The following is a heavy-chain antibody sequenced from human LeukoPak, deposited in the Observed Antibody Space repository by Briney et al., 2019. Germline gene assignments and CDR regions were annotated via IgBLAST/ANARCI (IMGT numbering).Heavy chain of an antibody. CDR2: IYYSGST. Sequence: SETLPLTCTVSGGSISSYYWSWIRQPPGKGLEWIGYIYYSGSTNYNPSLKSRVTISVDTSKNQFSLKLSSVTAADTAVYYCARREELAAFDIRGQGTMVTVSS. V-gene: IGHV4-59*08. J-gene: IGHJ3*02. CDR1: GGSISSYY. CDR3: ARREELAAFDI. D-gene: IGHD3-10*01.